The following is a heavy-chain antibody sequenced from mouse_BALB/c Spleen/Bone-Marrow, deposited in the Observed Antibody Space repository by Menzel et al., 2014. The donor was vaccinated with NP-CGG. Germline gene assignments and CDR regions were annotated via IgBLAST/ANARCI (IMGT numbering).Heavy chain of an antibody. Sequence: EVQGVESGGGLVQPGESLKLSCESNEYEFPSHDMSWVRKTPEKRLELVAAINSDGGSTYYPDTMERRFIISRDNTKXTLYLQMSSLRSEDTALYYCARHNYRYDDYAMDYWGQGTSVTVSS. CDR1: EYEFPSHD. CDR2: INSDGGST. J-gene: IGHJ4*01. V-gene: IGHV5-2*01. CDR3: ARHNYRYDDYAMDY. D-gene: IGHD2-14*01.